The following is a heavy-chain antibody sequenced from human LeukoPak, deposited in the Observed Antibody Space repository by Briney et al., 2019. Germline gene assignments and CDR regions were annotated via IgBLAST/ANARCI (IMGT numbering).Heavy chain of an antibody. V-gene: IGHV4-59*01. D-gene: IGHD4-17*01. CDR2: IYYSGST. CDR3: ARDQKVYGRLWWFDP. Sequence: SETLSLTCTVSGGSISSYYWSWIRQPPGKGLEWIGYIYYSGSTNYNPSLKSRVTISVDTSKNQFSLKLSSVTAADTAVYYCARDQKVYGRLWWFDPRGQGTLVTVSS. J-gene: IGHJ5*02. CDR1: GGSISSYY.